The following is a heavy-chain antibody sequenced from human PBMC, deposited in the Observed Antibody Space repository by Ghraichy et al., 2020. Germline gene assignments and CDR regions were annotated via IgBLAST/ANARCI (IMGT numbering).Heavy chain of an antibody. CDR2: IFHNGVT. CDR3: ARHSGYSSDWTDRFDY. D-gene: IGHD6-19*01. CDR1: GYSINSGYY. J-gene: IGHJ4*02. Sequence: TLSLTCAVSGYSINSGYYWGWIRQPPGKGLEWIGSIFHNGVTYYNPSLKSRVTISVDTSKNQFSLKLRSVTAADTAVYYCARHSGYSSDWTDRFDYWGQGTLVTVSS. V-gene: IGHV4-38-2*01.